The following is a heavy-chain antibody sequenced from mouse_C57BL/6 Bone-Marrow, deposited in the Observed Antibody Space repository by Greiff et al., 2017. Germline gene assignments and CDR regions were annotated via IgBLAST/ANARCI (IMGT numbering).Heavy chain of an antibody. Sequence: EVMLVESGGGLVKPGGSLKLSCAASGFTFSDYGMHWVRQAPEKGLEWVAYISSGSSTIYYADTVKGRFTISRDNAKNTLFLQMISLRSEDTAMYYCAGGNYEREMDYWGQGTSVTVSS. V-gene: IGHV5-17*01. CDR3: AGGNYEREMDY. CDR1: GFTFSDYG. D-gene: IGHD2-1*01. CDR2: ISSGSSTI. J-gene: IGHJ4*01.